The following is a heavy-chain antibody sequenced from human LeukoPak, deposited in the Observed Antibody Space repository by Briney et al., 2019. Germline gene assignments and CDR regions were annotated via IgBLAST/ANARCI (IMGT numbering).Heavy chain of an antibody. CDR2: IKQDGSEK. V-gene: IGHV3-7*01. J-gene: IGHJ4*02. Sequence: SGGSLRLSCAASGFTFTSYWMSWARQPPGKGREWVANIKQDGSEKYYVDSVKGRFTISRDNAKNSLYLQMNSLRAEDTAVYYCARQEYGDHLWWGQRTLVTVSS. CDR3: ARQEYGDHLW. CDR1: GFTFTSYW. D-gene: IGHD4-17*01.